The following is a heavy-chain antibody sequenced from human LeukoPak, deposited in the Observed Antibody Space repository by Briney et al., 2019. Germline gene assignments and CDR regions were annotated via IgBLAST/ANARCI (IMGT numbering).Heavy chain of an antibody. CDR2: IIPTFGTA. D-gene: IGHD1-26*01. CDR3: ARGDLSVSGSALAFDY. CDR1: GGTFSSYA. J-gene: IGHJ4*02. Sequence: GASVKVSCKASGGTFSSYAISWVRQAPGQGLEWMGGIIPTFGTANYAQKFQGRVTITADESTSTAYMELSSLRSEDTAVYYCARGDLSVSGSALAFDYWGQGTLVTVS. V-gene: IGHV1-69*13.